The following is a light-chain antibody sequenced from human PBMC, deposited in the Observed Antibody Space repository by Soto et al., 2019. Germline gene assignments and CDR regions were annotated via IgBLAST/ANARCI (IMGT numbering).Light chain of an antibody. CDR1: QSVLYSSNNKNY. V-gene: IGKV4-1*01. J-gene: IGKJ1*01. CDR3: QQYYSTPLT. CDR2: WAS. Sequence: EIVMTQSPDSLAVSLGERSTINCKSSQSVLYSSNNKNYLAWYLQKPGQPPKLLIYWASTRESGVPDRFSVSGSGTDFTLSISSLLAEDVAVYYCQQYYSTPLTFGQGTKVEIK.